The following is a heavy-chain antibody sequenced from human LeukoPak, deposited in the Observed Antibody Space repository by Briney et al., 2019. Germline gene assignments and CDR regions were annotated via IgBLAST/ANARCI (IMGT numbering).Heavy chain of an antibody. CDR1: GYTFTGYY. D-gene: IGHD3-3*01. Sequence: GASVEVSCKASGYTFTGYYMHWVRQAPGQGLEWMGWINPNSGGTNYAQKFQGRVTMTRDTSISTAYMELSRLRSDDTAVYYCARERFLEWLFGYGMDVWGQGTTVTVSS. V-gene: IGHV1-2*02. CDR3: ARERFLEWLFGYGMDV. J-gene: IGHJ6*02. CDR2: INPNSGGT.